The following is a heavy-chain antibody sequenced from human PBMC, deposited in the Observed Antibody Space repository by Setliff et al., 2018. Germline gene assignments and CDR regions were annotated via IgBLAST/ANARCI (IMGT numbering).Heavy chain of an antibody. CDR1: GNTFTGYY. D-gene: IGHD3-22*01. V-gene: IGHV1-2*02. J-gene: IGHJ6*03. Sequence: GASVKVSCKASGNTFTGYYIHWLRQAPGQGLEWMGCINPNSGDTTFAQKFQGRVTITRDTSNSTDYMDLSRLTSDDTAVYYCAKLRYYYDSSGYYYRFDYFYYYMDVWGKGTTVTVSS. CDR2: INPNSGDT. CDR3: AKLRYYYDSSGYYYRFDYFYYYMDV.